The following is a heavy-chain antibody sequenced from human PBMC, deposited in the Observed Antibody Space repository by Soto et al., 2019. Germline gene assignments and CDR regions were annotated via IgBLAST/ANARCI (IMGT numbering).Heavy chain of an antibody. J-gene: IGHJ4*02. D-gene: IGHD2-15*01. CDR3: VREYCSGGACQLFFDF. CDR1: GFIFSNYA. CDR2: ITTNGDSP. V-gene: IGHV3-64*01. Sequence: PGGSLRLSCAASGFIFSNYAMHWVRQAPGKGLEYVSAITTNGDSPFYANSVKGRFTISRDNSKNTLYLQMGSLRAEDMAVYYSVREYCSGGACQLFFDFWGQGTLVTVSS.